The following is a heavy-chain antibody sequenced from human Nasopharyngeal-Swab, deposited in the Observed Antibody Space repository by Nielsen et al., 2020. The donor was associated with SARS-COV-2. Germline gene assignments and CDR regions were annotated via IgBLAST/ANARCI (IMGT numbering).Heavy chain of an antibody. J-gene: IGHJ3*02. CDR2: TKEYGNEK. V-gene: IGHV3-7*01. D-gene: IGHD2-21*02. CDR1: GFTFINYW. CDR3: AKELAYCGGDCYSAAFDI. Sequence: EPLTLSRALSGFTFINYWMNWARQAPGNLLEWVANTKEYGNEKQYVDSGKGRFTISRDNAKNSLYLQMNSLRAEDTAVYYCAKELAYCGGDCYSAAFDIWGQGTVVVVTS.